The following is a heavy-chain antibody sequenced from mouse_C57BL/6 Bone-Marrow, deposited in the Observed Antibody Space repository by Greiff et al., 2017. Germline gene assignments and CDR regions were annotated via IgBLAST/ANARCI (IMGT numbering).Heavy chain of an antibody. D-gene: IGHD1-1*01. V-gene: IGHV1-55*01. CDR2: IYPGSGST. Sequence: QVQLQQPGAELVKPGASVTMSCKASGYTFTSYWITWVKQRPGQGLEWIGDIYPGSGSTNYNEKFKSKATLTVDTSSSTADMQLSSLTSEDSAVYYCARYYGSSYYAMDYWGQGTSVTVSS. CDR1: GYTFTSYW. CDR3: ARYYGSSYYAMDY. J-gene: IGHJ4*01.